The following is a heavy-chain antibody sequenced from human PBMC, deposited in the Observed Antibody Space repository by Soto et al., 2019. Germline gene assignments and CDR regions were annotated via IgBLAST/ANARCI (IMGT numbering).Heavy chain of an antibody. J-gene: IGHJ4*02. CDR2: IYYSGST. D-gene: IGHD3-22*01. V-gene: IGHV4-59*01. Sequence: LETLSFTCTVSGGSIRGYYWSWIRQPPGKGVEWIGYIYYSGSTNYNPSLKSRVTIPLDTSKNQFSLRLRSVTAADPAVYYCARARYDSSGYYYVDYWGQGTLVTVSS. CDR1: GGSIRGYY. CDR3: ARARYDSSGYYYVDY.